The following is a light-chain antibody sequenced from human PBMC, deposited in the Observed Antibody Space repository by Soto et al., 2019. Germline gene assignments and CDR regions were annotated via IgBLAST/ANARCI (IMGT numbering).Light chain of an antibody. V-gene: IGLV2-14*01. CDR2: DVS. CDR1: SSDVGGYNY. J-gene: IGLJ1*01. CDR3: RSYTSSSTYV. Sequence: QSALTQPASVSGSPGQWITISCTGTSSDVGGYNYVSWYQQHPGKAPKLMIYDVSNRPSGVSNRFTGSKSGNTASLTISGLQSEDEAYYYCRSYTSSSTYVFVTGTKLAAL.